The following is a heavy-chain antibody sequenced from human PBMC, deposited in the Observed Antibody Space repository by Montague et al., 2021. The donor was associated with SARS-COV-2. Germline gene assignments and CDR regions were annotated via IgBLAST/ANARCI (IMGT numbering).Heavy chain of an antibody. Sequence: TLSLTCTVSRGSISSGGNYCCWIRQHPVKRLELIGYSYYSGSTYYNPSLKSRAIISVDTARNQFTLKLSSVTAADTAVYYCGRGRRYSSAGSGGFDVWGQGMQVTVSS. J-gene: IGHJ5*02. CDR3: GRGRRYSSAGSGGFDV. CDR1: RGSISSGGNY. CDR2: SYYSGST. D-gene: IGHD3-16*01. V-gene: IGHV4-31*03.